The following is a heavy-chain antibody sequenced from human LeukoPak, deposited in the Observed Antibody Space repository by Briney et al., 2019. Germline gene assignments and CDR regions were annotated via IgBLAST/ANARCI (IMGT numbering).Heavy chain of an antibody. V-gene: IGHV3-7*05. D-gene: IGHD6-13*01. Sequence: GGSLRLSCAASGFTFSSYWMSWGRQAPGKGLEWVANIKQDGSEKYYVDSVKGRFTISRDNAKNSLYLQMNSLRAEDTAVYYCARWGTYSSSWLGAFDIWGQGTMVTVSS. J-gene: IGHJ3*02. CDR3: ARWGTYSSSWLGAFDI. CDR2: IKQDGSEK. CDR1: GFTFSSYW.